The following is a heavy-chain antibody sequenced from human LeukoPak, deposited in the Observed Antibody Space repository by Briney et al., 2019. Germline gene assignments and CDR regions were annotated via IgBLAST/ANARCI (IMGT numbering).Heavy chain of an antibody. CDR3: PRGSSGPDY. V-gene: IGHV3-23*01. CDR2: ISASGGST. D-gene: IGHD6-19*01. Sequence: SGGSLRLSCAASGFTFSSYAMSWVRQAPGKGLEWVSSISASGGSTYYADSVKGRFTISRDNSKSTLHLQMNSLRAEDTAIYYCPRGSSGPDYWGQGTLVTVSS. CDR1: GFTFSSYA. J-gene: IGHJ4*02.